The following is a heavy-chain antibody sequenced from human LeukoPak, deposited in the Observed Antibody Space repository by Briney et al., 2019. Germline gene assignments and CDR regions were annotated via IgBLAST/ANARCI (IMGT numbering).Heavy chain of an antibody. CDR2: FDPEDGET. D-gene: IGHD3-10*01. CDR1: GYTLTELS. V-gene: IGHV1-24*01. J-gene: IGHJ6*02. Sequence: ASVKVSCKVSGYTLTELSMHWVRQAPGKGLEWMGGFDPEDGETIYAQKFQGRVTMTEDTSSDTAYMELSSLRSEDTAVYYCPTDPPMVGGVSYYYYGMDVGDQGTTFTAS. CDR3: PTDPPMVGGVSYYYYGMDV.